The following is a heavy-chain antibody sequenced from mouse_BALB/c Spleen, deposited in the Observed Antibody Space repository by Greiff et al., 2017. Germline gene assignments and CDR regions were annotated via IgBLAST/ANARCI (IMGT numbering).Heavy chain of an antibody. CDR1: GDSITSGY. V-gene: IGHV3-8*02. Sequence: EVHLVESGPSLVKPSQTLSLTCSVTGDSITSGYWHWIRKFPGNKLEYMGYISYSGSTYYNPSLKSRISITRDTSKNQYYLQLNSVTTEDTATYYCARGGNYYGSSYDYWGQGTTLTVSS. CDR2: ISYSGST. D-gene: IGHD1-1*01. J-gene: IGHJ2*01. CDR3: ARGGNYYGSSYDY.